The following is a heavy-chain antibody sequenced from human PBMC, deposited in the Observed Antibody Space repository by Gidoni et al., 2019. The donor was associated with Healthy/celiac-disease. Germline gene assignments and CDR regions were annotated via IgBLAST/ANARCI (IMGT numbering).Heavy chain of an antibody. Sequence: QVQLVESGGGVVQPGRSLRLSCAASGFTFSSYAMHWVRQAPGKGLEWVAVISYDGSNKYYADSVKGRFTISRDNSKNTLYLQMNSLRAEDTAVYYCARADIVVVPAAMVTLFDYWGQGTLVTVSS. CDR3: ARADIVVVPAAMVTLFDY. D-gene: IGHD2-2*01. J-gene: IGHJ4*02. CDR2: ISYDGSNK. CDR1: GFTFSSYA. V-gene: IGHV3-30-3*01.